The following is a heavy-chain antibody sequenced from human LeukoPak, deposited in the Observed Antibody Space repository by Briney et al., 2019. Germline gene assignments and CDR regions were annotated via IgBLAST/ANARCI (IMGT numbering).Heavy chain of an antibody. V-gene: IGHV3-23*01. D-gene: IGHD3-10*01. CDR1: GGSFSGYY. CDR3: AKGTMLRGLIILNFYYYMDV. Sequence: PSETLSLTCAVYGGSFSGYYWSWVRQAPGKGLEWVSAISGSGGNTYYADSVKGRFTISRDNSKNTLYLQMNSLRAEDTAVYFCAKGTMLRGLIILNFYYYMDVWGKGTTVTVSS. J-gene: IGHJ6*03. CDR2: ISGSGGNT.